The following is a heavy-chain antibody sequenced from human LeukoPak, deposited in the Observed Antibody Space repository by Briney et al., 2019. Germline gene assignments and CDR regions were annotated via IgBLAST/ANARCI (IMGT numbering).Heavy chain of an antibody. J-gene: IGHJ4*02. CDR2: IYHSGST. V-gene: IGHV4-34*01. CDR1: GGSFSGYY. Sequence: KPSETLSLTCAVYGGSFSGYYWSWIRQPPGKGLEWIGSIYHSGSTYYNPSLKSRVTISVDTSKNQFSLKLSSVTAADTAVYYCARGISGPIYYFDYWGQGTLVTVSS. CDR3: ARGISGPIYYFDY. D-gene: IGHD2-15*01.